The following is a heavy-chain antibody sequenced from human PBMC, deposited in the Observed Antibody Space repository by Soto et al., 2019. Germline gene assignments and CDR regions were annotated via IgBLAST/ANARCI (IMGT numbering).Heavy chain of an antibody. D-gene: IGHD7-27*01. Sequence: ASVNVSCKASGYTFTSYDINWVRQATGQGLEWMGWMNPNRGNTGYAQKFQGRVTMTRXXXXXXAXMXLXSLRSEDTAVYYCGNLLGYWGQGTLDNVSS. CDR1: GYTFTSYD. V-gene: IGHV1-8*01. CDR2: MNPNRGNT. CDR3: GNLLGY. J-gene: IGHJ4*02.